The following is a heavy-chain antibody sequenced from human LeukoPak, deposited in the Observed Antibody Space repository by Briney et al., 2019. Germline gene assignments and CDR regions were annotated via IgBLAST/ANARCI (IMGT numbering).Heavy chain of an antibody. V-gene: IGHV4-61*01. J-gene: IGHJ4*02. CDR1: GDSISSSSYD. CDR2: GYNTETT. D-gene: IGHD2-2*01. Sequence: PSETLSLTCTVSGDSISSSSYDWSWIRQSPGKGLEWIGYGYNTETTNYNPSLKSRVAMSLYTSKSQFSLRLRSVTAADTALYFCAGGGYCSSASCFAPLFDWWGRGILVTASS. CDR3: AGGGYCSSASCFAPLFDW.